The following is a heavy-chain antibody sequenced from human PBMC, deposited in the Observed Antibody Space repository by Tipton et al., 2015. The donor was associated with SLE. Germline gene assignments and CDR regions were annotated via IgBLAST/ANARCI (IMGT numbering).Heavy chain of an antibody. D-gene: IGHD6-13*01. J-gene: IGHJ4*02. CDR2: IYYSGST. Sequence: TLSLTCTVSGASINSNFWSWIRQSPGKGLEWIGYIYYSGSTNYNPSLKSRVTISVDTSKNQFSLKLSSVTTADTAVYYCARDGSSSVDYWGQGTLVTVSS. V-gene: IGHV4-59*01. CDR1: GASINSNF. CDR3: ARDGSSSVDY.